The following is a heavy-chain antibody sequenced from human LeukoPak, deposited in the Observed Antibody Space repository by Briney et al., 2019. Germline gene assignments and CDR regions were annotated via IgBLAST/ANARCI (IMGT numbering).Heavy chain of an antibody. CDR2: INHSGST. D-gene: IGHD3-3*01. V-gene: IGHV4-34*01. Sequence: SETLSLTCAVYGGSFSGYYWSWIRQPPGKGLEWIGEINHSGSTNYNPSLKSRVTISVDTSKNQFSLKLSSVTAADTAVYYCARGKNYDFWSGYYPLYFDYWGQGTLVTVSS. CDR1: GGSFSGYY. J-gene: IGHJ4*02. CDR3: ARGKNYDFWSGYYPLYFDY.